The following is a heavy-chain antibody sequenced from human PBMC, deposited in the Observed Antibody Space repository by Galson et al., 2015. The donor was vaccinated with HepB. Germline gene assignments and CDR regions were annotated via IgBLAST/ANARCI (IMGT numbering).Heavy chain of an antibody. CDR1: GFTFSSYA. Sequence: SLRLSCAASGFTFSSYAMSWVRQAPGKGLEWVSAISGSGGSTYYADSVKGRFTISRDNSTNTLYLQMNSLRAEDTALYYCTKGVLWFGELWGYGMDVWGQGTTVTVSS. D-gene: IGHD3-10*01. CDR3: TKGVLWFGELWGYGMDV. CDR2: ISGSGGST. V-gene: IGHV3-23*01. J-gene: IGHJ6*02.